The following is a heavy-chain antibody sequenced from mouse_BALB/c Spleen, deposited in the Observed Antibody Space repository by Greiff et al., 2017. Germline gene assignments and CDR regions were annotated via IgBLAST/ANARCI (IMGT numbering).Heavy chain of an antibody. CDR1: GFTFSSFG. J-gene: IGHJ1*01. CDR3: ARREGGGYFDV. CDR2: ISSGSSTI. V-gene: IGHV5-17*02. Sequence: EVHLVESGGGLVQPGGSRKLSCAASGFTFSSFGMHWVRQAPEKGLEWVAYISSGSSTIYYADTVKGRFTISRDNPKNTLFLQMTSLRSEDTAMYYCARREGGGYFDVWGAGTTVTVSS.